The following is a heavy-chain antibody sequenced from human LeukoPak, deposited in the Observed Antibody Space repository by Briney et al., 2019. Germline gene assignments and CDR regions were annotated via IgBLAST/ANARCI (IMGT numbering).Heavy chain of an antibody. V-gene: IGHV1-2*02. J-gene: IGHJ5*02. Sequence: ASVKVSCKASGYTFTGYYMHWVRQAPGQGLEWMGWINPNSGGTNYAQKFQGRVTMTRDTSISTAYMELSRLRSDDTAVYYCARGVIYSSSSGWLDPWGQGTLVTVSS. CDR1: GYTFTGYY. CDR2: INPNSGGT. CDR3: ARGVIYSSSSGWLDP. D-gene: IGHD6-6*01.